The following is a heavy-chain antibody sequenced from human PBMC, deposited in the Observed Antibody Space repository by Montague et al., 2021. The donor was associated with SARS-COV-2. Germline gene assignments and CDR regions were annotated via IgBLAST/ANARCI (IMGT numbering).Heavy chain of an antibody. V-gene: IGHV4-34*01. Sequence: SETLSLTCAVYGGSFSGYYWSWIRQPPGKGLEWIGEINHSGSTNXXPSLKGRVTISVDTSKNQFSLKLSSVTAADTAVYYCARGSRQWLVRPPHYYYFDYWGQGTLVTVSS. CDR1: GGSFSGYY. D-gene: IGHD6-19*01. CDR2: INHSGST. CDR3: ARGSRQWLVRPPHYYYFDY. J-gene: IGHJ4*02.